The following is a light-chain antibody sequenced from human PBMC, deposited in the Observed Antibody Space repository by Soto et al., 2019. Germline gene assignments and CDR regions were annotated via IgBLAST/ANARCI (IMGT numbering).Light chain of an antibody. CDR3: QQYEAYPLT. J-gene: IGKJ4*01. V-gene: IGKV1-5*03. Sequence: DLQLTQSPSTLSASVGDRVTITCRASQSINSWLAWYQQKPGKAPKLLVYKASSLESGVPSRFSGSGSGTEFTLTISTLQPDDFATYYCQQYEAYPLTFGGGTKVEI. CDR1: QSINSW. CDR2: KAS.